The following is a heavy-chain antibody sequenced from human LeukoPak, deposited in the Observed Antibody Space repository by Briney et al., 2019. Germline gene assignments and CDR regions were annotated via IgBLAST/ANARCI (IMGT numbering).Heavy chain of an antibody. V-gene: IGHV3-64D*08. CDR2: ISTNWGRT. J-gene: IGHJ4*02. D-gene: IGHD2-15*01. CDR3: PLPTLGY. CDR1: GFTFSSYA. Sequence: GGSLRLSCSTSGFTFSSYAMHWVRQAPGKRPQYVSGISTNWGRTYYADSVRGRFTISRDNSNTLYLQMSSLRVEDTAVYYCPLPTLGYWGQGILATVSS.